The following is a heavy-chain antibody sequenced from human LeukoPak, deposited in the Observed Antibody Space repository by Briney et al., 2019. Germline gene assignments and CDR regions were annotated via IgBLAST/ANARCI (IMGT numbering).Heavy chain of an antibody. CDR3: ARVGVRGPGGYYYMDV. V-gene: IGHV3-30-3*01. CDR2: ISYDGSNK. Sequence: PGGSLRLSCAASGFTFSNSWMSWVRQAPGKGLEWVAVISYDGSNKYYADSVKGRFTISRDNSKNTLYLQMNSLRAEDTAVYYCARVGVRGPGGYYYMDVWGKGTTVTVSS. CDR1: GFTFSNSW. J-gene: IGHJ6*03. D-gene: IGHD3-10*01.